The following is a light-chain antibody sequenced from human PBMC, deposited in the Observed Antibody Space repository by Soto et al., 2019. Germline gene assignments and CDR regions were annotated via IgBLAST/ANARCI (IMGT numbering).Light chain of an antibody. V-gene: IGKV3-20*01. Sequence: EIVLTQSPGILTLSPGERATLSCRASQSVSSSYLAWYQQKPGQAPRLLIYGASSRATGIPDRFSGSGSGTDFTLTISRLEPEDFAVYYCQQYDTSPWTFGQGTKVDI. J-gene: IGKJ1*01. CDR3: QQYDTSPWT. CDR1: QSVSSSY. CDR2: GAS.